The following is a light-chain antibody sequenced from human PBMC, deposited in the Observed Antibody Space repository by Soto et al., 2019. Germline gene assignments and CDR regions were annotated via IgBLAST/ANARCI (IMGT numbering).Light chain of an antibody. J-gene: IGLJ2*01. Sequence: QSALTQPASVSGSPGQSITISCTETSGDIGTYNLVSWYQQHPGRAPKLIIFEGNKRPSGVSNRFSASKSGNTASLAVSGLQAEDEADYHCCSYAGRSTVICGGGTKLTVL. V-gene: IGLV2-23*01. CDR3: CSYAGRSTVI. CDR2: EGN. CDR1: SGDIGTYNL.